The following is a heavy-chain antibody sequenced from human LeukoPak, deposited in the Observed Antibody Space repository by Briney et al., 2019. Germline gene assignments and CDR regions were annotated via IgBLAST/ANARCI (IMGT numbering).Heavy chain of an antibody. CDR2: INHSGST. D-gene: IGHD6-13*01. CDR1: GGSFSGYY. Sequence: SETLSLTCAVYGGSFSGYYWSWIRQPPGKGLEWIGEINHSGSTNYNPPLKSRVTISVDTSKNQFSLKLSSVTAADTAVYYCARGKMYSSSWYNYWGQGTLVTVSS. J-gene: IGHJ4*02. V-gene: IGHV4-34*01. CDR3: ARGKMYSSSWYNY.